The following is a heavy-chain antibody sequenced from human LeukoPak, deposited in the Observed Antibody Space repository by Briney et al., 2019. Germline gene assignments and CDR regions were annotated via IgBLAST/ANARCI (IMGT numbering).Heavy chain of an antibody. J-gene: IGHJ5*02. Sequence: GGSLRLSCAASGFTFSSYWMSWVRQAPGKGLEWVANIKQDGSEKYYVDSVKGRFTVSRDNAKNSLYLQMNSLRAEDTAVYYCARDTGERSSEVSWFDPWGQGTLVTVSS. V-gene: IGHV3-7*01. D-gene: IGHD3-10*01. CDR1: GFTFSSYW. CDR2: IKQDGSEK. CDR3: ARDTGERSSEVSWFDP.